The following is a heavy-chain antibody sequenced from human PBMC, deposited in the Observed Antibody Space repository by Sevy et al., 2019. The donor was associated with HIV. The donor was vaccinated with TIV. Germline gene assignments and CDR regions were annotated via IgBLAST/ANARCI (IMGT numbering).Heavy chain of an antibody. D-gene: IGHD3-10*01. CDR3: ASAGGSGTSGWDYCDY. V-gene: IGHV1-2*04. CDR1: GYTFTDYY. Sequence: ASVKVSCKASGYTFTDYYMHWVRQAPGQGLEWMGWIDPNSGGTNYAQKFQGWVTMTRDTSISTAYMRLGRLGSDDTAVYYWASAGGSGTSGWDYCDYWGQGTLVTVSS. J-gene: IGHJ4*02. CDR2: IDPNSGGT.